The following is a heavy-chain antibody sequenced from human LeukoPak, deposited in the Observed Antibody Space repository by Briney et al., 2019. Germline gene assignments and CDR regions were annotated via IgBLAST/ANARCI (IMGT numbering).Heavy chain of an antibody. J-gene: IGHJ4*02. Sequence: GGSLRLSCAASGFTFSSYSMNWVRQAPGKGLEWVSSISSSSSYIYYADSVKGRFTISRDNAKNSLYLQMSSLRAEDTAVYHCARSGGRNDFDYWGQGAQVTVSS. V-gene: IGHV3-21*01. CDR3: ARSGGRNDFDY. CDR2: ISSSSSYI. D-gene: IGHD1-1*01. CDR1: GFTFSSYS.